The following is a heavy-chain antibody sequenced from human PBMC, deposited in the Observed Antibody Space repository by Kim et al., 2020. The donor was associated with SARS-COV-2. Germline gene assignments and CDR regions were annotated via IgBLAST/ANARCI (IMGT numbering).Heavy chain of an antibody. CDR2: INPNSGGT. J-gene: IGHJ6*02. D-gene: IGHD2-8*01. CDR3: ARVGSGLYCTNGVCSTYYYYGMDV. CDR1: GYTFTGYY. V-gene: IGHV1-2*02. Sequence: ASVKVSCKASGYTFTGYYMHWVRQAPGQGLEWMGWINPNSGGTNYAQKFQGRVTMTRDTSISTAYMELSRLRSDDTAVYYCARVGSGLYCTNGVCSTYYYYGMDVWGQGTTVTVSS.